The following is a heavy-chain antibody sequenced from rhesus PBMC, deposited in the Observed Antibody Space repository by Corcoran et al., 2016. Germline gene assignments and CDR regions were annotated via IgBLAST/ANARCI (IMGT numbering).Heavy chain of an antibody. D-gene: IGHD3-3*01. CDR2: IYGNSAST. CDR3: ARDQDIWTGYYDAGGSDS. CDR1: GYSISSGYY. V-gene: IGHV4-99*02. Sequence: QVQLQESGPGLVKPSETLSLTCAVSGYSISSGYYWGWIRQPPGKGLEWIGYIYGNSASTNYNPSHKNRVTISKCTSNNQFSLKLSSVTAADTAVYYCARDQDIWTGYYDAGGSDSWGQGVVVTVSS. J-gene: IGHJ6*01.